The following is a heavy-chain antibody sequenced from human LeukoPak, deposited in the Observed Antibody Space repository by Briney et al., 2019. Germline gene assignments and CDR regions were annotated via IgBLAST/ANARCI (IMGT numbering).Heavy chain of an antibody. J-gene: IGHJ4*02. CDR2: ISFDGTNG. V-gene: IGHV3-30*03. CDR3: ARDVHYSFDY. Sequence: GGSLRLSCAASGFTFSGYGIHWVRQARGKGLEWVALISFDGTNGYYADSVKGRFTISRDNSKNTLYLQLNSLRAEDTAVYYCARDVHYSFDYWGQGTLVTVSS. CDR1: GFTFSGYG. D-gene: IGHD1-1*01.